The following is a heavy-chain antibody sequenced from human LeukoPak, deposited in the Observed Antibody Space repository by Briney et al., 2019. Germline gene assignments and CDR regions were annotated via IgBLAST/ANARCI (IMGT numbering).Heavy chain of an antibody. CDR2: INSDGSSI. J-gene: IGHJ3*02. Sequence: PGGSLRLSCAASGFTFSSYWMHWVRQAPGKGLVWVARINSDGSSISYADSVKGRLTISRDNAKDTLYLQMNSLRAEDTAVYYCARQVVTLSSDAFDIWGQGTMVTVSS. D-gene: IGHD2-21*02. CDR1: GFTFSSYW. V-gene: IGHV3-74*01. CDR3: ARQVVTLSSDAFDI.